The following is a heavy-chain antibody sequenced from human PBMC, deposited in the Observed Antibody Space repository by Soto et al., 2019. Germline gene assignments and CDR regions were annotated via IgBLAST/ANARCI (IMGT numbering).Heavy chain of an antibody. CDR1: GFSLSTSGMC. V-gene: IGHV2-70*01. D-gene: IGHD6-19*01. CDR3: ERVAVAGTEVFDS. Sequence: SGPTLVNPTHPLTLTCTFSGFSLSTSGMCVSWIRQPPGKALEWLALIDWDDENYYSTSLKTRLTISKDTSKNQVVLTMTNMDPVDTATYYCERVAVAGTEVFDSWGQGALVTVSS. CDR2: IDWDDEN. J-gene: IGHJ4*02.